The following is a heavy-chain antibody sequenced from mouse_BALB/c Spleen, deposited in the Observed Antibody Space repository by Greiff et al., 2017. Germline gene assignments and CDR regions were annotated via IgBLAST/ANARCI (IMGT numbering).Heavy chain of an antibody. CDR3: ARNYYGYNYFDY. Sequence: VQVVESGPGLVQPSQSLSITRTVSGFSLTSYGVHWVRQSPGKGLEWLGVIWSGGSTDYNAAFISRLSISKDNSKSQVFFKMNSLQANDTAIYYCARNYYGYNYFDYWGQGTTLTVSS. J-gene: IGHJ2*01. CDR2: IWSGGST. V-gene: IGHV2-2*02. D-gene: IGHD1-2*01. CDR1: GFSLTSYG.